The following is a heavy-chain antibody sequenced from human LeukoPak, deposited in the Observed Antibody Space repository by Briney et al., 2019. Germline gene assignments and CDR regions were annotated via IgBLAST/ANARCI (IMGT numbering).Heavy chain of an antibody. J-gene: IGHJ6*02. V-gene: IGHV1-2*02. CDR2: INPNSGGT. Sequence: ASVKVSCKASGYTFTGYYMHWVRQAPGQGLEWMGWINPNSGGTNYAQKFQGRVTMTRDTSTSTVYMELSSLRSEDTAVYYCARDTVAGTHYYYYGMDVWGQGTTVTVSS. CDR1: GYTFTGYY. CDR3: ARDTVAGTHYYYYGMDV. D-gene: IGHD6-19*01.